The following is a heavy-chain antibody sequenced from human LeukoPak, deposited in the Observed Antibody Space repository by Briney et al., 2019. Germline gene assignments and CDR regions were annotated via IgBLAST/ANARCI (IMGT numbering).Heavy chain of an antibody. Sequence: ASVKVSCKASGYTFTSYDINWVRQATGQGLEWMGWMNPNSGNTGYARKFQGRVTMTRDTSTSTVYMELSSLRSEDTAVYYCARADYSNDVYYGMDVWGQGTTVTVSS. V-gene: IGHV1-8*01. J-gene: IGHJ6*02. CDR3: ARADYSNDVYYGMDV. D-gene: IGHD4-11*01. CDR2: MNPNSGNT. CDR1: GYTFTSYD.